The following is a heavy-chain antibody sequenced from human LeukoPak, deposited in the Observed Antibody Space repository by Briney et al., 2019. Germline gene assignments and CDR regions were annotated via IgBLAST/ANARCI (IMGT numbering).Heavy chain of an antibody. CDR3: ARSISSGGFRLDY. CDR1: GDSVSSNTAA. V-gene: IGHV6-1*01. CDR2: TYYRSKWYS. J-gene: IGHJ4*02. D-gene: IGHD3-3*02. Sequence: SQTLSLTCAISGDSVSSNTAAWNWIRQSPSRGLEWLGRTYYRSKWYSDYAVSVKSRITINPDTSKNQFSLQLYSVTPEDTAVYYCARSISSGGFRLDYWGQGTLVTVSS.